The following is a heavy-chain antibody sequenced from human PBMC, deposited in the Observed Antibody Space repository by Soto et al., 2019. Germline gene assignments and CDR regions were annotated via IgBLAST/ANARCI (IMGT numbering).Heavy chain of an antibody. D-gene: IGHD4-4*01. J-gene: IGHJ4*02. V-gene: IGHV3-11*06. CDR1: GFSFSDYQ. Sequence: PGGSLRLSCAASGFSFSDYQMTWIRQTPGRGLEWVSQISSGGGDSNHADPVKGRFITSRDNAKNLLYLQMNNLRDEDTAVYYCTRGGRSTSYYWQYWGLGTLVTVSS. CDR3: TRGGRSTSYYWQY. CDR2: ISSGGGDS.